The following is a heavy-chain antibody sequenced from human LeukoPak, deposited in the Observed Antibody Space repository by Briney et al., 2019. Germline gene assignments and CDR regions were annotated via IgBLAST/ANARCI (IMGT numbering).Heavy chain of an antibody. CDR1: GFTFSSYG. Sequence: PGRSLRLSCAASGFTFSSYGMHWVRQAPGKGLEWVAVISYDGSNKYYADSVKGRFTISRDNSKNTLYLQMNSLRAEDTAVYYCARVTGYMIEDYFDYWGQGTLVTVSS. J-gene: IGHJ4*02. CDR3: ARVTGYMIEDYFDY. V-gene: IGHV3-30*03. D-gene: IGHD3-22*01. CDR2: ISYDGSNK.